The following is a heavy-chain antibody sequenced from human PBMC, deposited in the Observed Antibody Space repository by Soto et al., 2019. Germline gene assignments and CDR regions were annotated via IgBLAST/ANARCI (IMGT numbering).Heavy chain of an antibody. CDR1: GFTFSSYA. J-gene: IGHJ4*02. D-gene: IGHD3-22*01. Sequence: EVQLLESGGGLVQPGGSLRLSCAASGFTFSSYAMSWVRQAPGKGLEWVSAISGSGGITYYADSVKGRFTISRDNSKNTLYLQMNSLRAEDTAVYYCAKGLYYYESSAYMGYWGQGTLVTVSS. CDR3: AKGLYYYESSAYMGY. V-gene: IGHV3-23*01. CDR2: ISGSGGIT.